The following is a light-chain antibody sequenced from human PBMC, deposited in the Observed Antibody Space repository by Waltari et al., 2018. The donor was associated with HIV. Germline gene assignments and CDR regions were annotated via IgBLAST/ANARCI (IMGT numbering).Light chain of an antibody. CDR3: QLWDSSTVI. J-gene: IGLJ2*01. V-gene: IGLV3-9*01. CDR1: YIGTKS. Sequence: SYEVTQSLSVSVALGQTAKITCGGNYIGTKSVHWYQQKPGQAPVLVIYADRGRPSGVPDRFSGSSSGNTATLTISGVQSGDEADYYWQLWDSSTVIFGRGTKLTVL. CDR2: ADR.